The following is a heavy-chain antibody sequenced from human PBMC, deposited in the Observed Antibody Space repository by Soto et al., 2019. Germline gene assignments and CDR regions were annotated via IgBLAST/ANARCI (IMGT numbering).Heavy chain of an antibody. D-gene: IGHD4-17*01. Sequence: QVQLVQSGAEVKKPGASVKVSCKASGYTFTSYDINWVRQATGQGLEWMGWMNPNSGNTGYAQQFQGRGTMTRNTSISTAYMELSSLRSEDTAVYYCARGFPIYGDYEVLDIWGQGTMVTVSS. CDR3: ARGFPIYGDYEVLDI. CDR1: GYTFTSYD. V-gene: IGHV1-8*01. J-gene: IGHJ3*02. CDR2: MNPNSGNT.